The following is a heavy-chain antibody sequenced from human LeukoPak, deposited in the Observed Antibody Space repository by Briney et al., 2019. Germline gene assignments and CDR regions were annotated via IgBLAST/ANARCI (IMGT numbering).Heavy chain of an antibody. CDR2: IKLDGSEK. V-gene: IGHV3-7*01. Sequence: GGSLRLSCEASRFTFSNYWMSWVRQAPGRGLEWLATIKLDGSEKYYVDSVKGRFTISRDNTKRSLFLQMNSPRAEDTAVYYCARDRSDILTGYNDAFDIWGQGTMVTVSS. CDR3: ARDRSDILTGYNDAFDI. D-gene: IGHD3-9*01. J-gene: IGHJ3*02. CDR1: RFTFSNYW.